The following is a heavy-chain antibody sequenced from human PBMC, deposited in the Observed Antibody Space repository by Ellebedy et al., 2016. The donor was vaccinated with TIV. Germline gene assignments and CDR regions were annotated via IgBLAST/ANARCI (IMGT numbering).Heavy chain of an antibody. CDR3: ARDKGAVTTTLHFDY. D-gene: IGHD4-11*01. J-gene: IGHJ4*02. CDR2: IWYDGNNK. Sequence: PSETLSLTCAASGFTFSSYGMHWVRQAPGKGLEWVALIWYDGNNKYYADSVKGRFTISRDNSKNTLYLQMNSLRAEDTAVYHCARDKGAVTTTLHFDYWGQGTLVTVSS. V-gene: IGHV3-33*01. CDR1: GFTFSSYG.